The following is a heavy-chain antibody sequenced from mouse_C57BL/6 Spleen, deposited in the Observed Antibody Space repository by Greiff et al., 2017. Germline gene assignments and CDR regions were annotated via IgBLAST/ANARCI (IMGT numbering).Heavy chain of an antibody. D-gene: IGHD2-3*01. CDR2: ISSGGSYT. J-gene: IGHJ1*03. CDR1: GFTFSSYG. Sequence: EVQLVESGGDLVKPGGSLKLSCAASGFTFSSYGMSWVRQTPDKRLEWVATISSGGSYTYYPDSVKGRFTISRDNAKNTLYLQMSSLKSEDTAMYYCARHETLYDGYRYFDDWGTGTTVTVSS. V-gene: IGHV5-6*01. CDR3: ARHETLYDGYRYFDD.